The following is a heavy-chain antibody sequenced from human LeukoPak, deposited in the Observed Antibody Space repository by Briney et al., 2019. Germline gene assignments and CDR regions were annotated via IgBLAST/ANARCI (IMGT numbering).Heavy chain of an antibody. D-gene: IGHD1-14*01. Sequence: GGSLRLSCAASGFTFSSYSMNWVGQAPGKGLEWVSYISSSSSYTNYADSVKGRFTISRDNAKNSLYLQMNSLRAEDTAVYYCARLSVGRDYFDYWGQGTLVAVAS. J-gene: IGHJ4*02. CDR3: ARLSVGRDYFDY. CDR2: ISSSSSYT. V-gene: IGHV3-21*05. CDR1: GFTFSSYS.